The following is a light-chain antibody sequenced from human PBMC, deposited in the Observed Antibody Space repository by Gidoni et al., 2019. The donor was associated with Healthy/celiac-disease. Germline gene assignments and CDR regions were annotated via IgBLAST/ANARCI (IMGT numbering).Light chain of an antibody. Sequence: ETVLTQSPGILSLSPGERATLSCRASHTGSSTYLAWYQQKPGQAPRLLIYGASNRATGIPDRFSGSGSGTDFTLTISRLEADDFAVYYCQHYGSSPYTFGQGTKVEIK. CDR1: HTGSSTY. CDR2: GAS. CDR3: QHYGSSPYT. V-gene: IGKV3-20*01. J-gene: IGKJ2*01.